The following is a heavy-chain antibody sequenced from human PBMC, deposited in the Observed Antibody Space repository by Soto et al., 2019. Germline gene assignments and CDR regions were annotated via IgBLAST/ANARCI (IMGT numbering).Heavy chain of an antibody. J-gene: IGHJ4*02. Sequence: ASVKVSCKGFGYSFMKYGINWVRQAPRQGLEWVGWISPYSGYTHSAQKFHGRLTLTTDTAASTAYMELRILRSADAALYYCAREASVLIPAAQPSRFDSWGQGTLVTVSS. CDR1: GYSFMKYG. CDR2: ISPYSGYT. CDR3: AREASVLIPAAQPSRFDS. D-gene: IGHD2-2*01. V-gene: IGHV1-18*01.